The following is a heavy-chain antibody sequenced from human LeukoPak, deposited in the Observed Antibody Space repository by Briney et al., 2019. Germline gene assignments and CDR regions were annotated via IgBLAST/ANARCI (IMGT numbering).Heavy chain of an antibody. V-gene: IGHV4-39*01. D-gene: IGHD3-10*01. CDR1: GGSISSSSYY. J-gene: IGHJ5*02. Sequence: PSETLSLTCTVSGGSISSSSYYWGWIRQPPGKGLEWIGSIYYSGRTDYNPSLKSRVTISVDTSKNQFSLKLSSVTAADTAMYYCARNRYYYGSGNYGVPNWFDPWGQGTLVTVSS. CDR3: ARNRYYYGSGNYGVPNWFDP. CDR2: IYYSGRT.